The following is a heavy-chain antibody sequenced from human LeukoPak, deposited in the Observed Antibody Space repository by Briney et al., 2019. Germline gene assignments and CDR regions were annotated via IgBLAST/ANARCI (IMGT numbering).Heavy chain of an antibody. J-gene: IGHJ4*02. CDR2: ISWNSGSI. CDR1: GFTFDDYA. V-gene: IGHV3-9*01. CDR3: AKDGASEYSSSWLGY. D-gene: IGHD6-13*01. Sequence: GGSLRLSCAASGFTFDDYAMHWVRQAPGKGLEWVSGISWNSGSIGYADSVKGRFTISRDNAKNSLYLQMNSLRAEDTALYYCAKDGASEYSSSWLGYWGQGTLVTVSS.